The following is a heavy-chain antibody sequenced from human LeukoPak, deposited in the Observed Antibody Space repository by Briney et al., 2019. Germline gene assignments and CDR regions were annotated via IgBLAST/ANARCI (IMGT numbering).Heavy chain of an antibody. CDR3: ARDDHYYYYMDA. J-gene: IGHJ6*03. CDR1: GFTFSTYS. CDR2: ISSSGSTI. V-gene: IGHV3-48*01. Sequence: QPGGSLRLSCAASGFTFSTYSMNWVRQAPGKGLEWVSYISSSGSTIYYADSVKGRFTISRDNAKNSLYLQMNSLRAEDTAVYYCARDDHYYYYMDAWGKGTTVTVSS.